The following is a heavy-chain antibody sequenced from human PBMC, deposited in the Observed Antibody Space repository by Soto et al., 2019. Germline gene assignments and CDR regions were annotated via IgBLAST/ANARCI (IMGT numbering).Heavy chain of an antibody. CDR1: GGSISSYY. D-gene: IGHD3-10*02. CDR2: IFYSGST. Sequence: QVQLQESGPGLVKPSETLSLTSTVSGGSISSYYWSWIRQPPGKGLEWIGFIFYSGSTSYNPSLKSRVTISIDTSEYQFSLKLNSVTAAVTVVYYCASMIGDPVLSFDSWGQGTLVAVSS. CDR3: ASMIGDPVLSFDS. J-gene: IGHJ5*01. V-gene: IGHV4-59*01.